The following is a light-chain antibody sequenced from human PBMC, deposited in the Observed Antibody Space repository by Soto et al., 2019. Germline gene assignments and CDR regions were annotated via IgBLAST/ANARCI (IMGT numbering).Light chain of an antibody. CDR1: HSVSRN. V-gene: IGKV3-15*01. CDR2: GES. Sequence: VMTQSPATLSLSPGERAPLSCRGSHSVSRNLAWYKQKTGKAPRILIYGESNRANGIPDSFSGSGSGTELNLTISRLQSEDFAVYYCQKYNNWPRTFGQGTKVDIK. CDR3: QKYNNWPRT. J-gene: IGKJ1*01.